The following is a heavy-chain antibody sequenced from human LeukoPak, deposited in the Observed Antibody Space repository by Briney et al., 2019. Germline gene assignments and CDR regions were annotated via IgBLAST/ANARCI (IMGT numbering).Heavy chain of an antibody. CDR3: AKVPERQWLATDY. CDR1: GFTFSSYA. D-gene: IGHD6-19*01. CDR2: ISGSGGST. V-gene: IGHV3-23*01. Sequence: GSLRLSCAASGFTFSSYAMSWVRQAPGKGLEWVSAISGSGGSTYYADSVKGRFTISRDNPKNTLYLQMNSLRAEDTAVYYCAKVPERQWLATDYWGQGTLVTVSS. J-gene: IGHJ4*02.